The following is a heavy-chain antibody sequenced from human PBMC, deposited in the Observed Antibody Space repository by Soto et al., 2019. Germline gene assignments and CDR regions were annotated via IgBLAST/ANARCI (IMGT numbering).Heavy chain of an antibody. CDR3: AKDLDVVAPGVVFGGSYGMDV. D-gene: IGHD2-2*01. J-gene: IGHJ6*02. Sequence: QTGGSLRLSCAASGFTFGIYGFHWVRHAPGKGLEWVAVISYDGSSKYYADSVKGRFTISRDNSRNTLYLQMNSLRAEDTAVYYCAKDLDVVAPGVVFGGSYGMDVWGQGTTVTVSS. CDR2: ISYDGSSK. V-gene: IGHV3-30*18. CDR1: GFTFGIYG.